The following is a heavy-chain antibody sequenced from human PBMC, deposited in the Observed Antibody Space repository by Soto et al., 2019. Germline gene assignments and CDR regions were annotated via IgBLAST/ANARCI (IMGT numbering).Heavy chain of an antibody. D-gene: IGHD5-12*01. J-gene: IGHJ6*02. V-gene: IGHV1-69*12. CDR3: ARDQDSGHVIKLLNYYGMDV. CDR1: GGTFSSYA. CDR2: IIPIFGTA. Sequence: QVQLVQSGAEVKKPGSSVKVSCKASGGTFSSYAISWVRQAPGQGLEWMGGIIPIFGTANYAQKFQGRVTITGDESTSTAFMEPSSLRSEDTAVYYCARDQDSGHVIKLLNYYGMDVWGQGTTVTVSS.